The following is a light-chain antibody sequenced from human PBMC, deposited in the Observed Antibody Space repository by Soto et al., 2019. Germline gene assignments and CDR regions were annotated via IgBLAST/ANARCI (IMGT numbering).Light chain of an antibody. CDR1: QSVSSSY. CDR2: GAS. CDR3: QQYGNTPFT. J-gene: IGKJ3*01. Sequence: EIVLTQSPGTLSLSPGERATLSCRASQSVSSSYLAWYQQKPGQAPRLLIYGASTRATGIPDRFSGSGSGTDFTLTISRLEPEDFEVYYCQQYGNTPFTFGPGTKVD. V-gene: IGKV3-20*01.